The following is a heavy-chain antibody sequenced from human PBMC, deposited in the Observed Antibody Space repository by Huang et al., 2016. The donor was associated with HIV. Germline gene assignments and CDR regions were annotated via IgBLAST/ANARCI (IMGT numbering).Heavy chain of an antibody. CDR3: AKDGRGSGTYYDYFEY. Sequence: QVQLVESGGGVVQPGRSLRLSCAAFGFTFNKFDMHWVRQAPGKGLEGVASISYDGSSKDHADSVKGRFTISRDNSKNTVYLQMNSLRVEDTAVYYCAKDGRGSGTYYDYFEYWGQGTLVTVSS. CDR2: ISYDGSSK. CDR1: GFTFNKFD. V-gene: IGHV3-30*18. J-gene: IGHJ4*02. D-gene: IGHD1-26*01.